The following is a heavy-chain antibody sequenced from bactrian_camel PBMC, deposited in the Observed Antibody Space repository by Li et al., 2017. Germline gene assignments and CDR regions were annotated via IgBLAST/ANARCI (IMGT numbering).Heavy chain of an antibody. CDR1: STTKLTFC. CDR3: AAVRYGGSWYPLCRARSADFGY. J-gene: IGHJ6*01. D-gene: IGHD6*01. Sequence: HVQLVESGGGSVQPGGSLTLSCKVSSTTKLTFCMGWFRQAPGKEREAVAAHYTGTATTCVADSVKGRFAISEDNAKNVLYLQMNNLQPEDTAMYYCAAVRYGGSWYPLCRARSADFGYWGQGTQVTVS. V-gene: IGHV3S1*01. CDR2: HYTGTATT.